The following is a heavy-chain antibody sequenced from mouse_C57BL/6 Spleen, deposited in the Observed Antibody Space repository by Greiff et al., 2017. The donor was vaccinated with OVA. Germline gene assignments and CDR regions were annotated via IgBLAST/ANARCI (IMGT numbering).Heavy chain of an antibody. CDR1: GFTFSSYA. V-gene: IGHV5-4*01. J-gene: IGHJ1*03. CDR2: ISDGGSYT. Sequence: EVKVEESGGGLVKPGGSLKLSCAASGFTFSSYAMSWVRQTPEKRLEWVATISDGGSYTYYPDNVKGRFTISRDNAKNNLYLQMSHLKSEDTAMYYCARDPYYGRTVWGTGTTVTVSS. CDR3: ARDPYYGRTV. D-gene: IGHD1-1*01.